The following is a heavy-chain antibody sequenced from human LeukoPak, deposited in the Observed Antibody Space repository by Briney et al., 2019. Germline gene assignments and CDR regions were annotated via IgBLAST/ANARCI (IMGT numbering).Heavy chain of an antibody. D-gene: IGHD3-9*01. V-gene: IGHV1-69*05. Sequence: AAVKVSCKASRGTFSSYAISWVRQAPGQGLEWMGRIIPIFGTANYAQKFQGRVTITTDESTSTAYMELSSLRSEDTAVYYCARDPIDDILTGYFPSEGFDYWGQGTLVTVSS. CDR2: IIPIFGTA. CDR1: RGTFSSYA. J-gene: IGHJ4*02. CDR3: ARDPIDDILTGYFPSEGFDY.